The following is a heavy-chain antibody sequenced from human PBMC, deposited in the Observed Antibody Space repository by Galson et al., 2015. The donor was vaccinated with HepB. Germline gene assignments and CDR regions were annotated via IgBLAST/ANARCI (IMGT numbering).Heavy chain of an antibody. CDR3: TTLGIAVAGVPYYYYGMDV. Sequence: SLRLSCAASGFTFSNAWMSWVRQAPGKGLEWVGRIKSKTDGGTTDYAAPVKGRFTISRDDSKNTLYLQMNSLKTEDTAVYYCTTLGIAVAGVPYYYYGMDVWGQGTTVTVSS. D-gene: IGHD6-19*01. CDR2: IKSKTDGGTT. CDR1: GFTFSNAW. V-gene: IGHV3-15*01. J-gene: IGHJ6*02.